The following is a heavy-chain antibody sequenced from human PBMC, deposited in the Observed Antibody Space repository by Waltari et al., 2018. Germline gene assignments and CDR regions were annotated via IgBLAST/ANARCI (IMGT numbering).Heavy chain of an antibody. D-gene: IGHD2-15*01. CDR1: GYTFTGYY. CDR3: ARASSAATADY. J-gene: IGHJ4*02. V-gene: IGHV1-2*06. Sequence: QGQLVQSGAEVKKPGASVKVSCKASGYTFTGYYMHGDRQDPGQGLEWMGRINLNRGGTNYAQKFQGRVTMTRYTSTSTSYMELSRLRSDDTAVYYCARASSAATADYWGQGTLVTVSS. CDR2: INLNRGGT.